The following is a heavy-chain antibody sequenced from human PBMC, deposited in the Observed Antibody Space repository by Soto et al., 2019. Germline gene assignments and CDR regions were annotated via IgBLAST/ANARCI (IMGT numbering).Heavy chain of an antibody. J-gene: IGHJ4*02. CDR3: VADCSGGNCYSEFDY. CDR2: IRDKGNSYAT. V-gene: IGHV3-73*02. Sequence: EVQLVESGGGLVQPGGSLKLSCAASGFTFSGSAMHWVRQASGKRLEWVGRIRDKGNSYATTYVASVKGRFTISRDDSKNTAYLQMNSLKTEDTAVYYCVADCSGGNCYSEFDYWGQGTLVTVSS. D-gene: IGHD2-15*01. CDR1: GFTFSGSA.